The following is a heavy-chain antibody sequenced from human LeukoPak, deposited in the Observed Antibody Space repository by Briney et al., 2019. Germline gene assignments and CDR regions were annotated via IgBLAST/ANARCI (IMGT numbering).Heavy chain of an antibody. CDR3: VRDSDDYYWALDF. CDR1: GFSFSIYA. CDR2: IWYDGGNK. J-gene: IGHJ4*02. V-gene: IGHV3-33*01. Sequence: GGSLRLSCTASGFSFSIYAMHGVRQAPGKGREWVAVIWYDGGNKYYADSVKGRFTISRDNSKNTLYLQMNSLRAEDTAVYYCVRDSDDYYWALDFWGQGTPVTVSS. D-gene: IGHD3-10*01.